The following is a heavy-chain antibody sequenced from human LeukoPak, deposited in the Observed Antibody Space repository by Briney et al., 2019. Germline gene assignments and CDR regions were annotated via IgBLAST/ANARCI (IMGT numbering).Heavy chain of an antibody. CDR1: GYTFTSYG. D-gene: IGHD3-22*01. V-gene: IGHV1-18*01. CDR2: ISAYNGNT. Sequence: GASVKVSCKASGYTFTSYGISWVRQAPGQGLEWMGWISAYNGNTNYAQRLQGRVTMTTDTSTSTAYMELRSLRAEDTAVYYCARGDYYDSSGTFDYWGQGTLVTVSS. J-gene: IGHJ4*02. CDR3: ARGDYYDSSGTFDY.